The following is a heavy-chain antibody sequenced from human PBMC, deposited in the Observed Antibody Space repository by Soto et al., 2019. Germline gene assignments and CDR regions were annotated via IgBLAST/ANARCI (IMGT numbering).Heavy chain of an antibody. D-gene: IGHD5-18*01. CDR3: ARRDDSETFDI. Sequence: PGGSLRLSCAASGFTFSRFAMGWVRQAPGKGLEWVSIIYRGGGTYHADTVKGRSIISRDDSQNTVYLQMNSLTGGDTAVYYCARRDDSETFDIWGQGTMVTVSS. V-gene: IGHV3-23*01. CDR2: IIYRGGGT. J-gene: IGHJ3*02. CDR1: GFTFSRFA.